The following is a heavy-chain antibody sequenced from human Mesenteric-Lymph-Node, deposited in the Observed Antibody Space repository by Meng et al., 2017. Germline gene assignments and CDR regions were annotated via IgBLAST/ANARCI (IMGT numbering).Heavy chain of an antibody. CDR3: ARDLSGRLWFGELLRGFYHNFDY. Sequence: GESLKISCAASGFTFSSYSMNWVRQAPGKGLEWVSSISSSSSYIYYADSVKGRFTISRDNAKNSLYLQMNSLRAEDTAVYYCARDLSGRLWFGELLRGFYHNFDYWGQGTLVTVSS. CDR1: GFTFSSYS. J-gene: IGHJ4*02. D-gene: IGHD3-10*01. V-gene: IGHV3-21*01. CDR2: ISSSSSYI.